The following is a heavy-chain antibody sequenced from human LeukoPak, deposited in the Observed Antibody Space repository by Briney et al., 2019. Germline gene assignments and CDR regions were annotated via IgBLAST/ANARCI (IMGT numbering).Heavy chain of an antibody. Sequence: PSETLSLTCAVYGGSFSGYYWSWIRQPPGKGLEWIGEINHSGSTNYNPSLKSRVTISVDTSKNQFSLKLSSVTAADTAVYYCASIEPAYDILTEADYWGQGTLVTVSS. CDR3: ASIEPAYDILTEADY. D-gene: IGHD3-9*01. CDR2: INHSGST. CDR1: GGSFSGYY. V-gene: IGHV4-34*01. J-gene: IGHJ4*02.